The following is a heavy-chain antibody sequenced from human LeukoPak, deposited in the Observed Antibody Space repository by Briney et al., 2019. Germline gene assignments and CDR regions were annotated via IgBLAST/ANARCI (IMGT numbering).Heavy chain of an antibody. CDR1: GFTFSAYT. J-gene: IGHJ4*02. CDR3: AIDPNWGIHY. D-gene: IGHD7-27*01. Sequence: GGSLRLSCAASGFTFSAYTMYWVRQPPGKGLEWVSIIGGSGGDIHYADSVKGRFTISRDNSKNTLYLQMNSLRVEDTAIYYCAIDPNWGIHYWGQGVLVTVSS. V-gene: IGHV3-23*01. CDR2: IGGSGGDI.